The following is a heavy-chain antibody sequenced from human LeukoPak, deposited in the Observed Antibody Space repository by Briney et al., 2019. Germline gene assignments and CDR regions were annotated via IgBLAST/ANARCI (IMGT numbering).Heavy chain of an antibody. V-gene: IGHV3-20*04. D-gene: IGHD3-22*01. CDR1: GFTFEDYA. CDR2: INWIGTST. CDR3: ASSIGGAASSNWFAA. J-gene: IGHJ5*02. Sequence: PGGSLRLSCAASGFTFEDYAMYWVRQAPGKGLEWVSGINWIGTSTDYADSVKGRFTVSRDNAENTVYLQMTSLRLEDTAVYYCASSIGGAASSNWFAAWGQGTLVTVSS.